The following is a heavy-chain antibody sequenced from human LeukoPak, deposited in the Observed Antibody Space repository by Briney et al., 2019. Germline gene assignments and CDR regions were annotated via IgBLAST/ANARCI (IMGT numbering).Heavy chain of an antibody. Sequence: GSLRLSCAASGFTFSSYAMSWIRQPPGKGLEWIGSIYYSGSTYYNPSLKSRVTISVDTSKNQFSLKLSSVTAADTAVYYCASTLGAYGVIDYWGQGTLVTVS. D-gene: IGHD4-17*01. CDR1: GFTFSSYA. J-gene: IGHJ4*02. V-gene: IGHV4-39*01. CDR2: IYYSGST. CDR3: ASTLGAYGVIDY.